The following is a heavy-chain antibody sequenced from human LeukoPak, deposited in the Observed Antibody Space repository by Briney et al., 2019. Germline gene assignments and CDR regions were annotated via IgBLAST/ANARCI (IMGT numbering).Heavy chain of an antibody. CDR1: GFSFSSYG. CDR3: VKDRTGSWAFDY. Sequence: PGGSLRLSCAASGFSFSSYGMHWVRQAPGKGLEWVAFISYDGGGKWYADSVKGRLTISRDNSKNTLYLQMNSLRPEDTAVYYCVKDRTGSWAFDYWGQGTLVTVSS. J-gene: IGHJ4*02. CDR2: ISYDGGGK. V-gene: IGHV3-30*02. D-gene: IGHD6-13*01.